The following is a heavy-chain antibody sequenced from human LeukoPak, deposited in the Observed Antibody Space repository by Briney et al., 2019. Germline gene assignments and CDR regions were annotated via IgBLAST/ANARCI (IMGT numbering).Heavy chain of an antibody. CDR2: VYGSGGDT. CDR3: ARTSSGSNPFDY. V-gene: IGHV3-23*01. D-gene: IGHD1-26*01. Sequence: PGGSLRLSCAASGFTFSNYAMNWVRQAPGKGLEWISVVYGSGGDTYYADSVKGRFTISRDNAENTLYLQMNSLRPEDTAVYYCARTSSGSNPFDYWGQGTLVTVSS. CDR1: GFTFSNYA. J-gene: IGHJ4*02.